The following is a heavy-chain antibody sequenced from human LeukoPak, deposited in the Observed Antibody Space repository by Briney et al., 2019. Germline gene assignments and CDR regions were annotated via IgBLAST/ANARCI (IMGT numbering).Heavy chain of an antibody. V-gene: IGHV4-31*03. CDR1: GGSISSGGYY. J-gene: IGHJ5*02. CDR3: ARALYGGNSDARWFDP. D-gene: IGHD4-23*01. CDR2: IYYSGGT. Sequence: SQTLSLTCTVSGGSISSGGYYWSWIRQHPGKGLEWIGYIYYSGGTYYNPSLKSRVTISVDTSKNQFSLKLSSVTAADTAVYYCARALYGGNSDARWFDPWGQGTLVTVSS.